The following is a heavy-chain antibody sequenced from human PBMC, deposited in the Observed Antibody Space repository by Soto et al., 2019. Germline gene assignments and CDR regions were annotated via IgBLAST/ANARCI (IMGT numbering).Heavy chain of an antibody. CDR2: INSDSTTT. CDR3: ARDLAH. Sequence: DVPLVESGGGLVQPGGSLSLSCAVSGFPFSTYAMHWVRQAPGKGLEWISYINSDSTTTFHADSVKGRFTVSRDNAKNSRDLQMSSLRHEDTAVYYCARDLAHWGQGTLVTVSS. J-gene: IGHJ4*02. CDR1: GFPFSTYA. V-gene: IGHV3-48*02. D-gene: IGHD3-16*01.